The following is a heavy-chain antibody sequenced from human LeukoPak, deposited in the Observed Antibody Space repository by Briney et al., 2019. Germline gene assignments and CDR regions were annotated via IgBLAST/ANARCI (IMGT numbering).Heavy chain of an antibody. V-gene: IGHV4-4*07. CDR1: GGSISGYC. J-gene: IGHJ4*02. Sequence: SETLSLTCTVSGGSISGYCWTWIRQPAGKGLEWIGRIYNIGSPNYNPALKSRVTISVDTSKNQFSLKLSSVTAADSAVYFCARTTLIGTQDYWGRGTLVTDSS. CDR3: ARTTLIGTQDY. D-gene: IGHD1-1*01. CDR2: IYNIGSP.